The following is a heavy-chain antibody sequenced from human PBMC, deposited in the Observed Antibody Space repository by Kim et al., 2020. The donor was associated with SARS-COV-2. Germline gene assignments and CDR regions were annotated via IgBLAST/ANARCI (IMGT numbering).Heavy chain of an antibody. CDR3: ARDHYDILTGYYGDAFDI. V-gene: IGHV5-51*01. CDR1: GYSFTSYW. J-gene: IGHJ3*02. CDR2: IYPGDSDT. D-gene: IGHD3-9*01. Sequence: GESLKISCKGSGYSFTSYWIGWVRQMPGKGLEWMGIIYPGDSDTRYSPSFQGQVTISADKSISTAYLQWISLKASDTAMYYCARDHYDILTGYYGDAFDIWGQGTMVTVSS.